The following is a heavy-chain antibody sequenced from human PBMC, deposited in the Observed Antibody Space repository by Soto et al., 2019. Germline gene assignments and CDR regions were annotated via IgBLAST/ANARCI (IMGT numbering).Heavy chain of an antibody. CDR2: INPSGGST. D-gene: IGHD6-6*01. J-gene: IGHJ6*02. CDR3: ASYTSSSSLYYYYYGMDV. Sequence: ASVKVSCKASGYTFTSYYMHWVRQAPGQGLEWMGIINPSGGSTSYAQKFQGRVTMTRDTSTGTVYMELSSLRSEDTAVYYCASYTSSSSLYYYYYGMDVWGQGTTVTVSS. CDR1: GYTFTSYY. V-gene: IGHV1-46*01.